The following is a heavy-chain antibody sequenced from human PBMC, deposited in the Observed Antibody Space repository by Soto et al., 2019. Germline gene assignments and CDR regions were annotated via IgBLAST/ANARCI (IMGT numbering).Heavy chain of an antibody. V-gene: IGHV3-23*01. CDR2: IGPSGGDI. CDR3: ARKIFGYHPFDY. Sequence: GGSLRLSCAASGLTFYSYAMAWVRQAPGKGLEWVSSIGPSGGDISYADSVKGRFSVSRDNSKNTLYLQMNTLRAEDTAVYYCARKIFGYHPFDYWGQGTLVTVSS. CDR1: GLTFYSYA. J-gene: IGHJ4*02. D-gene: IGHD3-3*01.